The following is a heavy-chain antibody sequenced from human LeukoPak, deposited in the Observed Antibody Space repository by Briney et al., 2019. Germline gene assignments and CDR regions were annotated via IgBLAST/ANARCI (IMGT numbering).Heavy chain of an antibody. V-gene: IGHV1-18*01. CDR1: GYTFSSYG. D-gene: IGHD1-26*01. Sequence: GASVKVSCKASGYTFSSYGISWVRQAPGQGLEWMGWISAYNGNTNYAQNLQGRVSMTTDTSTSTAYMELRSLRSDDTAVCYCARNPRYSGSYYGDYWGQGTLVTVSS. J-gene: IGHJ4*02. CDR3: ARNPRYSGSYYGDY. CDR2: ISAYNGNT.